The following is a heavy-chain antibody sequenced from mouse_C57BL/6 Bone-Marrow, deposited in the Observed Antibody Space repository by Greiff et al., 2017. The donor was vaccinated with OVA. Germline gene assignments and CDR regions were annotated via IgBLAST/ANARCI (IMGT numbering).Heavy chain of an antibody. CDR1: GYTFTDYN. CDR2: INPNNGGT. Sequence: VQLKQSGPELVKPGASVKIPCKASGYTFTDYNMDWVKQSHGKSLEWIGDINPNNGGTIYNQKFKGKATLTVDKSSSTAYMELRSLTSEDTAIYYCARGFSDGYMRGNYAMDYWGQGTSVTVAS. V-gene: IGHV1-18*01. J-gene: IGHJ4*01. CDR3: ARGFSDGYMRGNYAMDY. D-gene: IGHD2-3*01.